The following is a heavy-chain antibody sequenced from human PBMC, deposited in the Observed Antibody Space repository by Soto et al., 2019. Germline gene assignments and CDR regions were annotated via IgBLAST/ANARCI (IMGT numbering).Heavy chain of an antibody. Sequence: PGGSLRLSCAASGFTFTTYAMHWVRQAPGKGLECVAVISYDGSNKYYADSVKGRFAISRDNSKNTLYLQMNSLRAEDTAVYYCAREGHSGSYLNDAFDIWGQGTMVTVSS. V-gene: IGHV3-30*09. D-gene: IGHD1-26*01. CDR3: AREGHSGSYLNDAFDI. CDR2: ISYDGSNK. J-gene: IGHJ3*02. CDR1: GFTFTTYA.